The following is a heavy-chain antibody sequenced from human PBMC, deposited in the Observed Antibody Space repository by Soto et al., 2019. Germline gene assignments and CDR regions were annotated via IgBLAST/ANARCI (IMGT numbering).Heavy chain of an antibody. CDR1: GGSVICGSYY. J-gene: IGHJ6*02. CDR3: AREHNVWSGFAFAMDV. V-gene: IGHV4-61*01. D-gene: IGHD3-3*01. CDR2: AHDSGSA. Sequence: SETLSLTCTVSGGSVICGSYYWSWLRQSPGKGLEWIGYAHDSGSAEYNPSLQSRVTISIDTSKNQFSLRLTPVTSADTAVYYCAREHNVWSGFAFAMDVWGRGITVTVSS.